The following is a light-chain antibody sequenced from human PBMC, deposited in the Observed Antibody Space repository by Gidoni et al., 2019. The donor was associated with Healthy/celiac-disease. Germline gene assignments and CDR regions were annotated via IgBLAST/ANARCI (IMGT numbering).Light chain of an antibody. V-gene: IGLV3-10*01. Sequence: SCQLTQPPSASASPVQPARTTCSGDESPYTYAYWFQQKSGQAPVFVIYEDTKRPSGVPERFSGSSSGTTATLTISGAQAEDEADYYCYSTDSSGTALFGGRTKLTVL. CDR3: YSTDSSGTAL. CDR2: EDT. J-gene: IGLJ2*01. CDR1: ESPYTY.